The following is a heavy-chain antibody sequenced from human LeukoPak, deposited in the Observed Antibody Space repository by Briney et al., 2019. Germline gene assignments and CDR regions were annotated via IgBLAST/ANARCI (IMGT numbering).Heavy chain of an antibody. CDR3: AVYFDSSGYPPGGLDY. J-gene: IGHJ4*02. D-gene: IGHD3-22*01. CDR1: GGSISRGDYH. Sequence: PSETLSLTCTVSGGSISRGDYHWSWIRQYPGKGLEGMGNTYYSGSTYYNPSIKSRATISVDTSKNQFFLKLRSVSAADAAVYYCAVYFDSSGYPPGGLDYWGQGTLVTVSS. V-gene: IGHV4-31*03. CDR2: TYYSGST.